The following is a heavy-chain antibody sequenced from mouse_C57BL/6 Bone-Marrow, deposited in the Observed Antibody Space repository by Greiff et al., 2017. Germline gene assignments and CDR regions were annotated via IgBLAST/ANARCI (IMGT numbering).Heavy chain of an antibody. V-gene: IGHV1-82*01. J-gene: IGHJ3*01. D-gene: IGHD1-1*01. Sequence: VQLQQSVPELVQPGASVKISCKASGYAFSSSWMNWVKQRPGKGLEWIGRIYPGDGDTNYNGKFKGKATLTADNSSSTAYMQLSSLTSEDSAVYFCERYDGSSYAWFAYWGQGTLVTVSA. CDR3: ERYDGSSYAWFAY. CDR2: IYPGDGDT. CDR1: GYAFSSSW.